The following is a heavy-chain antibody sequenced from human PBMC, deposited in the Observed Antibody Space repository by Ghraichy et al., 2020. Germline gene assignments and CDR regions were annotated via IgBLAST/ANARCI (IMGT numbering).Heavy chain of an antibody. CDR1: GFTFSSYA. D-gene: IGHD6-13*01. Sequence: GGSLRLSCAASGFTFSSYAMSWVRQAPGKGLEWVSAISGSGGSTYYADSVKGRFTISRDNSKNTLYLQMNSLRAEDTAVYYCARGSSSWYGSPLDYWGQGTLVTVSS. J-gene: IGHJ4*02. CDR3: ARGSSSWYGSPLDY. CDR2: ISGSGGST. V-gene: IGHV3-23*01.